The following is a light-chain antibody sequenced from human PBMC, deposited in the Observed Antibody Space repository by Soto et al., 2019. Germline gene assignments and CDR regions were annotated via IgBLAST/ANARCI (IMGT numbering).Light chain of an antibody. J-gene: IGKJ1*01. V-gene: IGKV1-5*03. CDR2: KAS. Sequence: DIQMTQSPSTLSVSLGDRVTITCRASQSISSWLAWYQQKPGKAPKLRIYKASSLESGVPSRFSGSGSGTEFTLTISSLQPDDFATYYCQQYKSYWTFGQGTKVEIK. CDR3: QQYKSYWT. CDR1: QSISSW.